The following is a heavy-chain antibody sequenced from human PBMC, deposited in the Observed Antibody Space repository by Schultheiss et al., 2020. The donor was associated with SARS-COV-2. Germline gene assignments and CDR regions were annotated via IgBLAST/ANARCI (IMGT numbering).Heavy chain of an antibody. CDR1: GGSISSYY. CDR2: IYYSGST. V-gene: IGHV4-59*12. D-gene: IGHD5-18*01. CDR3: ARDGVQLWSRPFDY. Sequence: SETLSLTCTVSGGSISSYYWSWIRQPPGKGLEWIGYIYYSGSTNYNPSLKSRVTISVDTSKNQFSLNLRSVTAADTAVYYCARDGVQLWSRPFDYWGQGTLVTVSS. J-gene: IGHJ4*02.